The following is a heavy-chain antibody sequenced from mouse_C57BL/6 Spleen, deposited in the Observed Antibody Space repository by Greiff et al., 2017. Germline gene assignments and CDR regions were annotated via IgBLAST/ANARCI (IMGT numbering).Heavy chain of an antibody. J-gene: IGHJ4*01. V-gene: IGHV1-82*01. CDR2: IYPGDGDT. CDR1: GYAFSSSW. CDR3: ARENGWDY. Sequence: QVQLQQSGPELVKPGASVKISCKASGYAFSSSWMNWVKQRPGKGLEWIGRIYPGDGDTNYNGKFKGKATLTADKSSSTAYMQRSSLTSEDSAVYFCARENGWDYWGQGTSVTVSS.